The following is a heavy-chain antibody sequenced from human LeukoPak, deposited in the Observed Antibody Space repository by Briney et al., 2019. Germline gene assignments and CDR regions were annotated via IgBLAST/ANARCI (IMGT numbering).Heavy chain of an antibody. Sequence: GGSLRLSCAASGFPFSASAMHWVRQASGKGREWLGGIRGKANNYATAYAASVKGRFIISRDDSKNTAYLQVNSLKTEDTAVYYCSRQIDYHDDSAYPYWGQGTLVTVSS. CDR2: IRGKANNYAT. V-gene: IGHV3-73*01. CDR1: GFPFSASA. J-gene: IGHJ4*02. D-gene: IGHD3-22*01. CDR3: SRQIDYHDDSAYPY.